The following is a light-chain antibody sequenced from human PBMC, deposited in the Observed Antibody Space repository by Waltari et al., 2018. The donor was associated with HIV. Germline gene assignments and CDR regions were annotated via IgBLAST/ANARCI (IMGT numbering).Light chain of an antibody. J-gene: IGKJ5*01. V-gene: IGKV1-39*01. CDR3: QQSYSTPRVT. CDR2: AAS. CDR1: QSISNY. Sequence: DIQMTQSPSSLSASVGDRVTITCRASQSISNYLNWYQQRPGKAPKFLIYAASSLQSGVPSRFSGSGSGTDFILTISNLQPEDFATYYCQQSYSTPRVTFGQGTRLEIK.